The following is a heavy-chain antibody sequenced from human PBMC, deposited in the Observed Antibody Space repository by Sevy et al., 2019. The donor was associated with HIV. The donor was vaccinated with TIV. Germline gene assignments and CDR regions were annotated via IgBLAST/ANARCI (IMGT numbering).Heavy chain of an antibody. CDR2: IYDRGNT. D-gene: IGHD3-22*01. Sequence: SETLSLTCTVSGGSISSYFWSWIRQPPGKGLEWIGYIYDRGNTNYKPSLKSRVTISVDTSKNQFSLKLRSVTAADTAVYYCARGFGTYYYESSAPPHYYGMDVWGQRTTVTVSS. CDR1: GGSISSYF. CDR3: ARGFGTYYYESSAPPHYYGMDV. V-gene: IGHV4-59*01. J-gene: IGHJ6*02.